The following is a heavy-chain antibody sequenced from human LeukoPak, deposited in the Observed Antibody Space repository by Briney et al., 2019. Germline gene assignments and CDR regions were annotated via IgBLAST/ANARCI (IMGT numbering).Heavy chain of an antibody. Sequence: QPGGSLRLSCAASGFTVSSNYMSWVRQAPGKGLEWVSVIYSGGSTYYADSVKGRFTISRDNSKNTLYLQMNSLRAEDTAVYYCARSATIRYSTSWGQGTLVTVSS. CDR3: ARSATIRYSTS. D-gene: IGHD3-9*01. V-gene: IGHV3-66*01. J-gene: IGHJ5*02. CDR1: GFTVSSNY. CDR2: IYSGGST.